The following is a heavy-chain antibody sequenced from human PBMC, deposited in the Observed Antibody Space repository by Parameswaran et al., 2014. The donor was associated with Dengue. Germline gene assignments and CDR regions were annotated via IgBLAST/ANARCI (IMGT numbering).Heavy chain of an antibody. CDR3: ARDQGILDY. J-gene: IGHJ4*02. D-gene: IGHD3-3*01. V-gene: IGHV1-46*01. CDR2: INPSGGNT. Sequence: WVRQAPGQGLEWTGRINPSGGNTNYAQKFQGRVTMTRDTSTSTVYMEMSSLRSEDTAVYYCARDQGILDYWGQGTLVTVSS.